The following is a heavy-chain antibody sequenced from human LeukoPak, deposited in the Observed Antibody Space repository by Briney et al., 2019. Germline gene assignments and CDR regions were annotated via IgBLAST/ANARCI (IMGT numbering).Heavy chain of an antibody. Sequence: QPGGSLRLSCAASGFTFSNHWMHWVRQPPGKGLVWVSRINSDGSNTAYADSVKGRFTIYRDNAKNTLFLQMNSLRAEDTAVYYCTSDTVNTAVGIDYWGQGTLVTVSS. D-gene: IGHD5-18*01. CDR3: TSDTVNTAVGIDY. V-gene: IGHV3-74*01. CDR1: GFTFSNHW. J-gene: IGHJ4*02. CDR2: INSDGSNT.